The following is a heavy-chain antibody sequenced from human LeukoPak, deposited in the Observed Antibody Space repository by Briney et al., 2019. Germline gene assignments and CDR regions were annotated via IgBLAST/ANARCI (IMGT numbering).Heavy chain of an antibody. CDR1: GFTFDDYA. CDR2: ISWNSGSI. J-gene: IGHJ4*02. CDR3: AKGTGRYWTFLDY. Sequence: GRSLRLSCAASGFTFDDYAMHWVRQAPGKGLDRVSGISWNSGSIDYADSVKGRFTISRDNAKNSLYLQMNTLRPEDTAFYYCAKGTGRYWTFLDYWGQGTLVTVSS. V-gene: IGHV3-9*01. D-gene: IGHD1-26*01.